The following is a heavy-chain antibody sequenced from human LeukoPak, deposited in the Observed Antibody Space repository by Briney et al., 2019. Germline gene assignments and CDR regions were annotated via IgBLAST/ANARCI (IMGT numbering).Heavy chain of an antibody. Sequence: SETLSLTCIVSGDSTNNDTYYWNWIRQPAGKGLEWIGYIYYSGSTNYNPSLKSRVTISVDTSKNQFSLKLSSVTAADTAVYYCARILPRYYYYMDVWGKGTTVTISS. J-gene: IGHJ6*03. CDR2: IYYSGST. CDR1: GDSTNNDTYY. CDR3: ARILPRYYYYMDV. V-gene: IGHV4-61*10.